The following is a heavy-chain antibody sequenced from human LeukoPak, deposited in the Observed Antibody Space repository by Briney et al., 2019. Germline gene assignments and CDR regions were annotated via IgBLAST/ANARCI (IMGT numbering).Heavy chain of an antibody. V-gene: IGHV4-59*01. D-gene: IGHD6-19*01. Sequence: PSETLSLTCTVSGGSISSYYWSWIRQPPGKGLEWIGYIYYSGSTNYSPSLKSRVTISVDTSKNQFSLKLSSVTAADTAVYYCASTVAGLDYWGQGTLVTVSS. CDR2: IYYSGST. J-gene: IGHJ4*02. CDR1: GGSISSYY. CDR3: ASTVAGLDY.